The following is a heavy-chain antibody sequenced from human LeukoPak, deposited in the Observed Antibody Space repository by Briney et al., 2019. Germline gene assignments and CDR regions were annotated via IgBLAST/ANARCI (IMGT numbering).Heavy chain of an antibody. Sequence: PGRSLRLSCAASGFTFSTYAMNWVRQAPGKGLEWVAVISYDGRHNYYADSVKGRFTISRDNSKNTLYLQMNSQRDEDSAAYYCARVYLESLTAGYFDHWGQGTLVTVSP. CDR3: ARVYLESLTAGYFDH. D-gene: IGHD6-19*01. V-gene: IGHV3-30*04. CDR2: ISYDGRHN. J-gene: IGHJ4*02. CDR1: GFTFSTYA.